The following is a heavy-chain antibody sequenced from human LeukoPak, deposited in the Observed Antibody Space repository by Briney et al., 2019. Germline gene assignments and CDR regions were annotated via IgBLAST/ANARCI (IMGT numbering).Heavy chain of an antibody. CDR1: GFTFSNYE. CDR3: ARGYCSDGSCYGGDY. D-gene: IGHD2-15*01. J-gene: IGHJ4*02. V-gene: IGHV3-48*03. CDR2: ISSSGTTI. Sequence: PGGSLRLSCAASGFTFSNYEMNWVRQAPGKGLEWVSYISSSGTTIYYAERRFTISRDNAKNSLYLLMNSLRAEDTAIYYCARGYCSDGSCYGGDYWGQGTLVTVSS.